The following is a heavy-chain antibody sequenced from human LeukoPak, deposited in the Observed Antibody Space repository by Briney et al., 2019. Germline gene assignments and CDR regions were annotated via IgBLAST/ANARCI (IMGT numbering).Heavy chain of an antibody. J-gene: IGHJ5*02. CDR1: GGSISSHY. Sequence: SETLSLTCTVSGGSISSHYWSWIRQPPGKGLEWIGYIYYSGSTNYNPSLKSRVTISVDTSKNQFSLKLSSVTAADTAAYYCARSIRWFDPWGQGTLVTVSS. CDR3: ARSIRWFDP. V-gene: IGHV4-59*11. D-gene: IGHD6-6*01. CDR2: IYYSGST.